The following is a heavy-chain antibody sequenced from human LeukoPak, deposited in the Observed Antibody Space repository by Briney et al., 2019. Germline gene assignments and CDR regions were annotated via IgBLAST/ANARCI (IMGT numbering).Heavy chain of an antibody. CDR3: ARGFKREAVSNWFDP. D-gene: IGHD1-26*01. CDR1: GGSISSYY. J-gene: IGHJ5*02. Sequence: PSETLSLTCTVSGGSISSYYWSWIRQPPGKGLEWIGYIYYSGSTNYNPSLKSRVTISVDTSKNQLSLKLSSVTAADTAVYYCARGFKREAVSNWFDPWGQGTLVTVSS. CDR2: IYYSGST. V-gene: IGHV4-59*01.